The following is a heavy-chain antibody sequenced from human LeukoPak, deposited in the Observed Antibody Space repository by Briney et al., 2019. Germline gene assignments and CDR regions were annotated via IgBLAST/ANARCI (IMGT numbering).Heavy chain of an antibody. V-gene: IGHV3-48*03. CDR2: ISSSGSTI. J-gene: IGHJ4*02. Sequence: GGSLRLSCAASGFTFSSYEMHWVRQAPGKGLEWVSYISSSGSTIYYADSVKGRFTISRDNAKNSLYLQMNSLRAEDTAVYYCATERVYSDSFDYWGQGTLVTVSS. D-gene: IGHD2-15*01. CDR1: GFTFSSYE. CDR3: ATERVYSDSFDY.